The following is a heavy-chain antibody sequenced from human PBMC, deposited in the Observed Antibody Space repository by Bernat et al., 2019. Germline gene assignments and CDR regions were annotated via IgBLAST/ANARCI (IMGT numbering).Heavy chain of an antibody. J-gene: IGHJ5*02. Sequence: EVQLVESGGGLVKPGGSLRLSCAASGFTFSSYSMNWVRQAPGKGLEWFSSISSSSSYIYYADSVKGRFTISRDNAKNSLYLQMKSLRAEDTAVYYCARGGGSYYATWFDPWGQGTLVTVSS. CDR1: GFTFSSYS. CDR2: ISSSSSYI. V-gene: IGHV3-21*01. D-gene: IGHD1-26*01. CDR3: ARGGGSYYATWFDP.